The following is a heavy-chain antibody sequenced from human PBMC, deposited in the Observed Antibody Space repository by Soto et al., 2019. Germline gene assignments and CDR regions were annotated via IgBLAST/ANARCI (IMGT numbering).Heavy chain of an antibody. CDR1: GCSFSRVS. V-gene: IGHV3-21*01. Sequence: GVSRRLSFEVCGCSFSRVSMNAVRQVPGKGLEWVASISSATSETWYADSVKGRYIISRDTAQNSLFLQMNTTRPEDSAIYYCARVEYWGTATQVTVS. CDR3: ARVEY. CDR2: ISSATSET. J-gene: IGHJ4*02.